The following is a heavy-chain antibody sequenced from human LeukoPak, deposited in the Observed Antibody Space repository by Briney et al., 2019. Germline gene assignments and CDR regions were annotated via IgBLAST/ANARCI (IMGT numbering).Heavy chain of an antibody. V-gene: IGHV3-73*01. Sequence: GGSLRLSCAASGFTFSGSAMHWVRQASGKGLEWVSRIRSKANSYATAYAASVKGRFTISRDDSKNTAYLQINSLETEDTAVYYCARYSVENAFDIWGQGTKVTVSS. CDR3: ARYSVENAFDI. J-gene: IGHJ3*02. CDR2: IRSKANSYAT. D-gene: IGHD4-11*01. CDR1: GFTFSGSA.